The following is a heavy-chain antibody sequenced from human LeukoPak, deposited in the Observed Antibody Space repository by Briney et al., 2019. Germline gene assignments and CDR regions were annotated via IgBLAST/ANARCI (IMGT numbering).Heavy chain of an antibody. J-gene: IGHJ3*02. V-gene: IGHV3-23*01. D-gene: IGHD3-10*01. CDR2: IISSGGVT. CDR3: AKLVGSGSYYNERFTDDAFDI. Sequence: PGGSLRLSCTASGFPFSSYAMSWVRQAPGKGLEWVSSIISSGGVTYYTDSLKGRFTISRDNSRSTVYLQMDSLRAEDSAVYYCAKLVGSGSYYNERFTDDAFDIWGQGTMVTVSS. CDR1: GFPFSSYA.